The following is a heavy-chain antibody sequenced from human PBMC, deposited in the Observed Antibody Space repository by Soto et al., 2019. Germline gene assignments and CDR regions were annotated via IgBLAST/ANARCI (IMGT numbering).Heavy chain of an antibody. J-gene: IGHJ4*02. CDR3: ARSNPWELLYFDY. D-gene: IGHD1-26*01. V-gene: IGHV1-2*04. CDR2: INPNSGGA. Sequence: ASVKVSCKASGYTFTGYYMHWVRQAPVQGLEWMGWINPNSGGANYAQKFQGWVTMTRDTAISTAYMELSRLRSDDTAVYYCARSNPWELLYFDYWGQGTLVTVSS. CDR1: GYTFTGYY.